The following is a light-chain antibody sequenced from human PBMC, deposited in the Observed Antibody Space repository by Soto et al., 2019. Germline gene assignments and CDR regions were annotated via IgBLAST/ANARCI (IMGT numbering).Light chain of an antibody. CDR1: SSDVGSYNY. CDR2: EVN. Sequence: QSALTQPASVSGSPGQSITISCTGTSSDVGSYNYVSWYQQHPGKAPRLMIYEVNTRPSGVSDRFSGSKSGNTASLTISGLQTEDEGDYYCSSYTSTSTLWVFGGGTKVTVL. V-gene: IGLV2-14*01. CDR3: SSYTSTSTLWV. J-gene: IGLJ3*02.